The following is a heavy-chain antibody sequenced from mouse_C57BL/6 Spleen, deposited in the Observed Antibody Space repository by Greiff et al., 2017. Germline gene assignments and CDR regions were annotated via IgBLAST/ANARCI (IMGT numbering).Heavy chain of an antibody. V-gene: IGHV14-2*01. D-gene: IGHD3-2*02. J-gene: IGHJ3*01. CDR3: ASEDSSGYVKFAY. Sequence: VQLQQSGAELVKPGASVKLSCTASGFNIKDYYMHWVKQSTEQGLEWIGRIDPGDGETKYAPKFQGKATITADTSSNTAYLQLSSLTSEDTAVYYCASEDSSGYVKFAYWGKGTLVTVSA. CDR2: IDPGDGET. CDR1: GFNIKDYY.